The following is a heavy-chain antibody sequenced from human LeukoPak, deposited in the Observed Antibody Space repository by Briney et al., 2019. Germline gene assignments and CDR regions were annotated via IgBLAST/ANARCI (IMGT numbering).Heavy chain of an antibody. CDR3: AADRDFWSGFPAYI. Sequence: SETLSLTCAVYGGSFSGYYWSWIRQPPGKGLEWIGEINHSGSTNYNPSLKSRVTISVDTSKNQFSLKLSSVTAADTAVYYCAADRDFWSGFPAYIWGQGTLVTVSS. J-gene: IGHJ4*02. D-gene: IGHD3-3*01. CDR1: GGSFSGYY. CDR2: INHSGST. V-gene: IGHV4-34*01.